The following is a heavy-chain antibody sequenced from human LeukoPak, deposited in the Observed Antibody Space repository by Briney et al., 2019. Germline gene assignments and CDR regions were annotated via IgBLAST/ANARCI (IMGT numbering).Heavy chain of an antibody. J-gene: IGHJ4*02. Sequence: GGSLRLSCAASGFTLSDYYMSWIRQAPGKGLEWVSYISSSGSTVYYADSVKGRFTISRDNAKNSLYLQMNSLRAEDTAVYYCARAQGQTTVTNSFDYWGQGTLVTVSS. CDR1: GFTLSDYY. CDR3: ARAQGQTTVTNSFDY. D-gene: IGHD4-17*01. V-gene: IGHV3-11*04. CDR2: ISSSGSTV.